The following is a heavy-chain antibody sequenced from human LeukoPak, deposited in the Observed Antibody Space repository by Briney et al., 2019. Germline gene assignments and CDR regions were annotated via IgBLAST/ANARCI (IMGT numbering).Heavy chain of an antibody. CDR2: MNPNSGNT. D-gene: IGHD3-3*01. V-gene: IGHV1-8*01. CDR1: GYTFASSYD. J-gene: IGHJ4*02. Sequence: ASVKVSCKTSGYTFASSYDLHWMRQATGQGLEWMGWMNPNSGNTGYAQKFQGRLTIARNTSTSTAYMELRSLRSEDTAVYYCARERGRRGTFGVALIGTRRAYYFDFWGQGTPVTVSS. CDR3: ARERGRRGTFGVALIGTRRAYYFDF.